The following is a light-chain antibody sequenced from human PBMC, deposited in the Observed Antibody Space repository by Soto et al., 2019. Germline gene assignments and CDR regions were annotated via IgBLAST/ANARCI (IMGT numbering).Light chain of an antibody. Sequence: AIRMTQSPSSFSASTGDRATITCRASQGISSYLAWYQQKPGKAPKLLIYAASTLQSGVPARFSGSGSGTDFTLTISCLQSEDFATYYCHQYYSYPLTFGGGTKVEIK. CDR1: QGISSY. V-gene: IGKV1-8*01. CDR3: HQYYSYPLT. J-gene: IGKJ4*01. CDR2: AAS.